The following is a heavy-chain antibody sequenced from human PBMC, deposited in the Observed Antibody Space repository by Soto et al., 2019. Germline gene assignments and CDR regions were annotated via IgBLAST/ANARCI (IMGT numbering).Heavy chain of an antibody. CDR2: IIPILGIA. Sequence: GASVKVSCKASGGTFSSYTISWVRQAPGQGLEWMGRIIPILGIANYAQKFQGRVTITADKSTSTAYMELSSLRSEDTAVYYCARGEYYYDSSGYAFDIWGQGTMVTVSS. V-gene: IGHV1-69*02. D-gene: IGHD3-22*01. CDR1: GGTFSSYT. CDR3: ARGEYYYDSSGYAFDI. J-gene: IGHJ3*02.